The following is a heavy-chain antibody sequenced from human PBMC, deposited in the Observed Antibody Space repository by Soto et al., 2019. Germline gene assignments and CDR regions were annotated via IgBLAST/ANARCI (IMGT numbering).Heavy chain of an antibody. CDR3: ARHGRQDSRGFYSWFAP. J-gene: IGHJ5*02. CDR2: TANT. Sequence: SETLSLTCTVSGGSISGDYWSWIRQPPVKGLEWIGYTANTNYNPSLMGRVTISVDTSKNQFSLKLSSVTAADTAVYYCARHGRQDSRGFYSWFAPWGRGTLVTVSS. CDR1: GGSISGDY. V-gene: IGHV4-59*08. D-gene: IGHD3-22*01.